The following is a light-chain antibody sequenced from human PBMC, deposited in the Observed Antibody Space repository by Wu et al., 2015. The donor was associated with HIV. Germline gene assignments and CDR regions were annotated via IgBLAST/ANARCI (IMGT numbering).Light chain of an antibody. V-gene: IGKV1-39*01. J-gene: IGKJ2*03. CDR3: QQSYSRPHS. CDR2: AAS. CDR1: QSISNY. Sequence: DIQMTQSPSSLSASAGDRVTITCRASQSISNYLNWYQQKPGKAPKLLIYAASNLQSGVPSRFSGSGSGTDFTLTISSLQPEDFATYYCQQSYSRPHSFGQGTKLGIK.